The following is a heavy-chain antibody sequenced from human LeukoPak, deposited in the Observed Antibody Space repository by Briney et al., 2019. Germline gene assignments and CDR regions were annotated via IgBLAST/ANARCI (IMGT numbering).Heavy chain of an antibody. D-gene: IGHD3-22*01. V-gene: IGHV4-4*09. CDR1: AGSIISYY. J-gene: IGHJ5*02. CDR3: ARLAYYYDRSAYINWFDP. CDR2: IFTSGSN. Sequence: PSETLSLTRTVSAGSIISYYWSWIRQPPGKGLEWIRYIFTSGSNNYNPSLKTRVTISVDTSKTQFSLKLSSVTDADTAVYYCARLAYYYDRSAYINWFDPWGQGTLVTVSS.